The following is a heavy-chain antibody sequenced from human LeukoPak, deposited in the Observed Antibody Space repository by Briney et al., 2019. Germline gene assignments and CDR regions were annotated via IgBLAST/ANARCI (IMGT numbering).Heavy chain of an antibody. D-gene: IGHD2-15*01. CDR1: GGSISSSSYY. CDR2: IYYSGST. V-gene: IGHV4-39*01. CDR3: ARQECSGGSCYPSPQFDP. J-gene: IGHJ5*02. Sequence: SETLSLTCTVSGGSISSSSYYWGWIRQPPGKGLEWIGSIYYSGSTYYNPSLKSRVTISVDTSKNQFSLKLSSVTAADTAVYYCARQECSGGSCYPSPQFDPWGQGTLVTVSS.